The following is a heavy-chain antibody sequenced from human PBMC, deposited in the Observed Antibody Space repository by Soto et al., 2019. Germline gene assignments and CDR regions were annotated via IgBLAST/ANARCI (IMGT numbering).Heavy chain of an antibody. CDR2: IYSGGST. CDR1: GFTVSSNY. J-gene: IGHJ4*02. V-gene: IGHV3-66*01. Sequence: EVQLVESGGGLVQPGGSLRLSCAASGFTVSSNYMSWVRQAPGKGLEWVSVIYSGGSTYYADSVKGRFTISRDNSKITLYLQMNILRAEDTAVYYCSRDPGGAMDYWGQGTLVIVS. CDR3: SRDPGGAMDY. D-gene: IGHD3-16*01.